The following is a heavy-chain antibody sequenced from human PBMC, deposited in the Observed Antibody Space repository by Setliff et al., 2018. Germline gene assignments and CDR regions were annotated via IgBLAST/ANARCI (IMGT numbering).Heavy chain of an antibody. J-gene: IGHJ4*02. Sequence: SETLSLTCTVSGGSISSHYWSWIRQPPGKGLEWIGYIYYSGSTNYNPSLKSRVTISVDTSKNQFSLKLSSVTAADTAMYYCARILGYCSGGSCYVPYWGQGTLVTVS. CDR3: ARILGYCSGGSCYVPY. V-gene: IGHV4-59*11. CDR1: GGSISSHY. CDR2: IYYSGST. D-gene: IGHD2-15*01.